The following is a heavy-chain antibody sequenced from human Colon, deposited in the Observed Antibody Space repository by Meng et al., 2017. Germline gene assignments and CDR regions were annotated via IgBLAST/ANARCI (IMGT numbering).Heavy chain of an antibody. Sequence: QVRLVQTGCGLGKLGASVKVSAKASGYSSTTFGINWVRHAPGQGLEWLGWINTNTQEPTYAQGFTGRYAFSLDTSVSTAYLQISSLESEDTAVYYCARKASGYSYSTNWGQGTLVTVSS. CDR2: INTNTQEP. D-gene: IGHD3-22*01. V-gene: IGHV7-4-1*02. J-gene: IGHJ4*02. CDR1: GYSSTTFG. CDR3: ARKASGYSYSTN.